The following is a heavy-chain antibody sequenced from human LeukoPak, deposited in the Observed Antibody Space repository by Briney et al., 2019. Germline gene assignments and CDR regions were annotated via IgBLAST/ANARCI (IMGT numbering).Heavy chain of an antibody. CDR1: GYTFSSYG. J-gene: IGHJ5*02. CDR3: ARARQQLAWANWFDP. Sequence: ASVKVSCKASGYTFSSYGISWVRQAPGQGLEWMGWISAYNGKTKYAQKLQGRVTMTTETSTSTAYMELRSLRSDDTAVYYCARARQQLAWANWFDPWGQGTLVTVSS. V-gene: IGHV1-18*01. D-gene: IGHD6-13*01. CDR2: ISAYNGKT.